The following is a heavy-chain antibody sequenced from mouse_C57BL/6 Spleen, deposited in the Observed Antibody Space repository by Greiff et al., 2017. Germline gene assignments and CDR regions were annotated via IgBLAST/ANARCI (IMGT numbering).Heavy chain of an antibody. CDR2: IRNKANGYTT. D-gene: IGHD3-2*02. V-gene: IGHV7-3*01. CDR3: ARSLRTGAMDY. Sequence: EVQLVESGGGLVQPGGSLSLSCAASGFTFTDYYMSWVRQPPGKALEWLGFIRNKANGYTTEYSASVKGRFTISRDNSQSILYLQMNALRAEDSATYYCARSLRTGAMDYWGQGTSVTVSS. J-gene: IGHJ4*01. CDR1: GFTFTDYY.